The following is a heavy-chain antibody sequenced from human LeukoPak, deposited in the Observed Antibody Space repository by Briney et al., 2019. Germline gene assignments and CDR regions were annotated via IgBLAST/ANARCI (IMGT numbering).Heavy chain of an antibody. CDR3: AKDRSGDIVVVDDDAFDI. CDR2: ISYDGSNK. CDR1: GFTFSSYG. Sequence: GGSLRLSCAASGFTFSSYGMHWVRQAPGKGLEWVAVISYDGSNKYYADSVKGRFTISRDNSKNTLYLQMNSLRAEDTAVYYCAKDRSGDIVVVDDDAFDIWGQGTMVTVSS. D-gene: IGHD2-2*01. J-gene: IGHJ3*02. V-gene: IGHV3-30*18.